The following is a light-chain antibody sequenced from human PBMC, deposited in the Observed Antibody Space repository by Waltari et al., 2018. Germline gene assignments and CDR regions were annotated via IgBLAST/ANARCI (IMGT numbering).Light chain of an antibody. V-gene: IGKV1-39*01. CDR3: QQSYTKWYT. Sequence: DIQMTQSPSSLSASVGDRVTITCRASQSITSRLNWYQQKPGKAPKVLIYAASSLQSGVPSRFSGSGSGTDFTLTISSLQPEDFATYYCQQSYTKWYTFGQGTKLQMK. J-gene: IGKJ2*01. CDR1: QSITSR. CDR2: AAS.